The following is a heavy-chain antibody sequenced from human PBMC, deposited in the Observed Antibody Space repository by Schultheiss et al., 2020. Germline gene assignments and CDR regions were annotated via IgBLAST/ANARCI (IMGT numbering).Heavy chain of an antibody. J-gene: IGHJ4*02. CDR2: ISYDGSNK. CDR3: AKDSFDY. CDR1: GFTFSSYG. Sequence: GGSLRLSCAASGFTFSSYGMHWVRQAPGKGLEWVAVISYDGSNKYYADSVKGRFTISRDNSKNTLYLQMNSLRAEDTAVYYCAKDSFDYWGQGTLVTVSS. V-gene: IGHV3-30*18.